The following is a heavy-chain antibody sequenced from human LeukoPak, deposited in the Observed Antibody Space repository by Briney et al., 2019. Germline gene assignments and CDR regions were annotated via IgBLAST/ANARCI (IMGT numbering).Heavy chain of an antibody. J-gene: IGHJ4*02. CDR1: GGSISSSSYY. CDR3: ARRPDIGYCSSTSCYASDY. D-gene: IGHD2-2*01. V-gene: IGHV4-39*01. Sequence: SETLSLTCTVSGGSISSSSYYWGWIRQPPGKGLEWIGSIYYSGSTYYNPSLKSRVTISVDTSKNQLSLKLSSVTAADTAVYYCARRPDIGYCSSTSCYASDYWGQGTLVTVSS. CDR2: IYYSGST.